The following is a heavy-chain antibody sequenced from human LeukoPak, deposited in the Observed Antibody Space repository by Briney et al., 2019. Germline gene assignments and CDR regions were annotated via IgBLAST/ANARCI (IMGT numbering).Heavy chain of an antibody. CDR1: GGSISSYY. V-gene: IGHV4-59*01. CDR2: IYYSGST. Sequence: SETLSLTCTVSGGSISSYYWSWIRQAPGKGLEWIGYIYYSGSTNYNPSLKSRVTISVDTSKNQFSLKLSSVTAADTAVYYCARIWAGYSDSRGAFDIWGQGTMVTVSS. D-gene: IGHD3-22*01. CDR3: ARIWAGYSDSRGAFDI. J-gene: IGHJ3*02.